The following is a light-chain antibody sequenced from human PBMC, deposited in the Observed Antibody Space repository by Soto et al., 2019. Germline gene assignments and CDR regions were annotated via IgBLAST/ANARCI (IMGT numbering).Light chain of an antibody. J-gene: IGKJ2*01. CDR1: QSVLYSSNNKNY. CDR3: QQYYSTPPYT. CDR2: WAS. V-gene: IGKV4-1*01. Sequence: DIVMTQSPDSLAVSLGERATINCKSSQSVLYSSNNKNYIAWYRQKPGQPPKLIIYWASIRESGVPDRISGSGSGTDFTLTISSLQAADVAVYYCQQYYSTPPYTFGQGTKLEIK.